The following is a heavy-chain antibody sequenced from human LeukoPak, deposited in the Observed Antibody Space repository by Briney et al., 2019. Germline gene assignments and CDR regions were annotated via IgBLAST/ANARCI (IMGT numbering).Heavy chain of an antibody. J-gene: IGHJ6*03. Sequence: GGSLRLSCVASGFAFSNYVLTWVRQAPGKGLEWVSAVSGSGGRGTTYYADSVKGRFTISRDNAKNTVYLQMNSLRAEDTAVYYCAKGIAALNYYYMDVWGKGTTVTVSS. CDR2: VSGSGGRGTT. CDR1: GFAFSNYV. V-gene: IGHV3-23*01. CDR3: AKGIAALNYYYMDV. D-gene: IGHD6-6*01.